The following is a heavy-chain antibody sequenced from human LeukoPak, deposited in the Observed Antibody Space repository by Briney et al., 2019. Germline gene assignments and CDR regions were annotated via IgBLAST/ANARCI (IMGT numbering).Heavy chain of an antibody. CDR2: IYYSGST. V-gene: IGHV4-59*08. CDR3: ARLDPNWYFEL. Sequence: SETLSLTCTVSGASITSYYWGWIRQPPGKGLECIGYIYYSGSTNYNPSLKWRVSMSIGTSRAQFSLRLSSVTAADTAVYYCARLDPNWYFELWGRGTLVTVFS. CDR1: GASITSYY. J-gene: IGHJ2*01.